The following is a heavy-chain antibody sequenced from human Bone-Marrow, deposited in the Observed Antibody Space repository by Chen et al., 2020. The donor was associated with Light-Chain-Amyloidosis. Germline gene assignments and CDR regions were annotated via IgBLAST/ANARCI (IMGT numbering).Heavy chain of an antibody. D-gene: IGHD5-12*01. CDR2: IYPDDSDA. CDR3: ARRRDGYNFDY. CDR1: GYTFPNYW. V-gene: IGHV5-51*01. Sequence: EVQLEQSGPEVKKPGESLKISCKGSGYTFPNYWIGWVRLMPGKGLEWMGVIYPDDSDARYSPSFEGQFTISADKSVTTAYLQWRSLKASDTAMYYCARRRDGYNFDYWGQGTLVTVSS. J-gene: IGHJ4*02.